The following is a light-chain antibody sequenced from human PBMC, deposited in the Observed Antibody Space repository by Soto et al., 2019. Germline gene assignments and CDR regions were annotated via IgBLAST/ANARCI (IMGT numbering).Light chain of an antibody. CDR1: QGIRNR. CDR3: QEANSFPPT. Sequence: DVPMTQSPSFVSASVGDRVTITCRASQGIRNRLAWYQHKPGQAPKLLIYESSSLQRGVPPRFSGSGSGTQFTLTISSLQPEDFATYYCQEANSFPPTFGGGTKVEIK. V-gene: IGKV1-12*01. CDR2: ESS. J-gene: IGKJ4*01.